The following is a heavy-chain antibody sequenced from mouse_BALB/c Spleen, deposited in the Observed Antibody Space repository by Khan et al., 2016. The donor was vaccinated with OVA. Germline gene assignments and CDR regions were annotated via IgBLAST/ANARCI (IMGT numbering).Heavy chain of an antibody. CDR1: GYTFSDYY. D-gene: IGHD1-2*01. V-gene: IGHV1-77*01. CDR2: ISPGSGDT. Sequence: QVQLQQSGAELARPGASVKLSCKASGYTFSDYYINWVKQRTRQGLEWIGEISPGSGDTYYNEKFKGKATLTADKSSSTAYMQLSSLTSEASAVYFCARRNYFGYTFAYWGQGTLVTVSA. CDR3: ARRNYFGYTFAY. J-gene: IGHJ3*01.